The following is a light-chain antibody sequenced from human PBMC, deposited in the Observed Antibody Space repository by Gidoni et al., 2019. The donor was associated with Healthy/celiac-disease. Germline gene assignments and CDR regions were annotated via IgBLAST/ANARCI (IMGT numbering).Light chain of an antibody. CDR2: SNN. V-gene: IGLV1-44*01. Sequence: QSVLTQPPSASGTPGQRCTISCSGRSSNIGSNTVNWYQQLPGTAPKLLIYSNNQRPSGVPDRFSGSKSCTSASLAISGLQSEDEADYYCAAWDDSLNGWVFGGGTKLTVL. CDR1: SSNIGSNT. CDR3: AAWDDSLNGWV. J-gene: IGLJ3*02.